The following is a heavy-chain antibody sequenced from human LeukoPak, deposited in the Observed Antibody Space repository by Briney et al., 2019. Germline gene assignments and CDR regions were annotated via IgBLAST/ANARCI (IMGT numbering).Heavy chain of an antibody. V-gene: IGHV3-30*04. CDR2: ISYDGSNE. Sequence: GGSLRLSCAASGFTFSSYVMHWVRQAPGKGLEWVAIISYDGSNEYYADSVKGRFTIPRDNSKNTLYLQMNSLRAEDTAVYYCAKANVKYCSGGSCFDAFDIWGQGTMVTVPS. J-gene: IGHJ3*02. D-gene: IGHD2-15*01. CDR3: AKANVKYCSGGSCFDAFDI. CDR1: GFTFSSYV.